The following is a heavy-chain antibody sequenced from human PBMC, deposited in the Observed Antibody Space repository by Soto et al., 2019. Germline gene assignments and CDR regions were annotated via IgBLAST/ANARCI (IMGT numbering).Heavy chain of an antibody. CDR1: GFTFSGYS. D-gene: IGHD6-13*01. CDR3: ASCSSDYYGMDV. CDR2: ISSSSSYI. J-gene: IGHJ6*02. Sequence: GGSRRRSWAASGFTFSGYSMNWVRQAPGKGLEWVSSISSSSSYIYYADSVKGRFTISRDNAKNSLYLQMNSLRAEDTAVYYCASCSSDYYGMDVWGQGTTVTVSS. V-gene: IGHV3-21*01.